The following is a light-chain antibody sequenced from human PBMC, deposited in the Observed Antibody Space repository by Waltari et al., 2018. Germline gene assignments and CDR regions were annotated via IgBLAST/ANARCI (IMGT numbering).Light chain of an antibody. J-gene: IGKJ1*01. CDR2: AAS. Sequence: DIQMTQSPSSLSASVGDRVTITCRASQTISSYLAWYQKKPGKVPKLLIYAASSLESGVPSRFSGSGSGTEFTLTISSLQPEDFATYYCQQHNSHPWTFGQGTKVEIK. V-gene: IGKV1-17*03. CDR1: QTISSY. CDR3: QQHNSHPWT.